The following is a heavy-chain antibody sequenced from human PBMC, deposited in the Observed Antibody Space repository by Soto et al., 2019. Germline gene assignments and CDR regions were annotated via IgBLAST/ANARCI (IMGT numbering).Heavy chain of an antibody. CDR2: ISGSGGST. D-gene: IGHD5-12*01. Sequence: GSLRLSCAASGFTFSSYAMSWVRQAPGKGLEWVSAISGSGGSTYYADSVKGRFTISRDNSKNTLYLQMNSLRAEDTAVYYCAKDEDLAGYSGYQSWGQGTLVTVSS. CDR1: GFTFSSYA. CDR3: AKDEDLAGYSGYQS. V-gene: IGHV3-23*01. J-gene: IGHJ4*02.